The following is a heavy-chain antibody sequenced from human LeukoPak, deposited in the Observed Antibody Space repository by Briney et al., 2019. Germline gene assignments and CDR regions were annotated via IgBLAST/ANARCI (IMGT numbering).Heavy chain of an antibody. D-gene: IGHD3-22*01. CDR1: GYTFTNYD. CDR2: MNPNSGNT. Sequence: GASVKVSCKASGYTFTNYDINWVRQATGQGLEWMGWMNPNSGNTGYAQKFQGRVTITRNTSISTAYMELSSLRSEDTAVYYCARERVVVITTLRAFDIWGQGTMVTVSS. J-gene: IGHJ3*02. V-gene: IGHV1-8*03. CDR3: ARERVVVITTLRAFDI.